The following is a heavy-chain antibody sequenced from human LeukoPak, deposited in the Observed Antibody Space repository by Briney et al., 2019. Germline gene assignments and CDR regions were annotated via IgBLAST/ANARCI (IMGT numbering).Heavy chain of an antibody. J-gene: IGHJ5*02. V-gene: IGHV4-38-2*02. Sequence: SETLSLTCTVSGYSISSGYYWGWIRQPPGKGLEWIGSIYHSGSTYYKPSLKSRVAISVDTSKNQFSLKLSSVTAADTAVYYCARGIQLWGNWFDPWGQGTLVTVSS. CDR1: GYSISSGYY. D-gene: IGHD5-18*01. CDR3: ARGIQLWGNWFDP. CDR2: IYHSGST.